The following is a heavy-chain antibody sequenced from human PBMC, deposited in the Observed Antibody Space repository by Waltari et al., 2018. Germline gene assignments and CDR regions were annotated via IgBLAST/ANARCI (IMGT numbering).Heavy chain of an antibody. Sequence: QVQLQQWGEGLLKPAETLSLPCAIYGGSFSGSYWSWISRRPGRELEGMGEINHSGSTNYNPSLKSRVTISVDTSKNQFSLKLSSVTAADTAVYYCARAYGDSEPAPDYWGQGTLVTVSS. V-gene: IGHV4-34*01. CDR2: INHSGST. J-gene: IGHJ4*02. CDR3: ARAYGDSEPAPDY. D-gene: IGHD2-21*01. CDR1: GGSFSGSY.